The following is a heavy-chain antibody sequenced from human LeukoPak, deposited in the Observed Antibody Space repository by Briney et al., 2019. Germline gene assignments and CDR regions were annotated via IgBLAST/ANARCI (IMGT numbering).Heavy chain of an antibody. V-gene: IGHV4-61*02. CDR3: LRIVAAGTYLGYFDY. D-gene: IGHD6-13*01. CDR1: GGSISSGSYY. CDR2: IYTSGST. Sequence: PSETLSLTCTVSGGSISSGSYYWSWIRQPAGKGLEWIGRIYTSGSTNYNPSLKSRVTISVDTSKNQFSLKLSSVTAADTAVYYCLRIVAAGTYLGYFDYWGQGTLVTVSS. J-gene: IGHJ4*02.